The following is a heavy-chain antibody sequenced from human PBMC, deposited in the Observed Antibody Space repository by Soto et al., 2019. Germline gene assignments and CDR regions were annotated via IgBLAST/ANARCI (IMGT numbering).Heavy chain of an antibody. V-gene: IGHV4-30-4*01. CDR1: GGSISSGGYY. Sequence: SETLSLTCTVSGGSISSGGYYWSWIRQPPGKGLEWIGHIYYSGSAYYNPSLKSRLTISVDTSKSQFSLKLNSVTAADTAVYYCARSLIRGYMAYYFVYWDQTPQVTVSS. CDR3: ARSLIRGYMAYYFVY. J-gene: IGHJ4*02. CDR2: IYYSGSA. D-gene: IGHD3-22*01.